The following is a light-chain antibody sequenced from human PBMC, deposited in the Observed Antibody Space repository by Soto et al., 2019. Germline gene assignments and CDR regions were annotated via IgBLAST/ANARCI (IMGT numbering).Light chain of an antibody. CDR3: ATWDDSLNGLV. CDR2: NNN. J-gene: IGLJ3*02. CDR1: SSNIGSNL. V-gene: IGLV1-44*01. Sequence: QSVLTQPPSASGTLGQRVTISCSGSSSNIGSNLVNWYQQLPGTAPKLLIYNNNQWPSGVPDRFSGSKSGTSASLAISGLQSEDEADYYCATWDDSLNGLVFGGGTQLTVL.